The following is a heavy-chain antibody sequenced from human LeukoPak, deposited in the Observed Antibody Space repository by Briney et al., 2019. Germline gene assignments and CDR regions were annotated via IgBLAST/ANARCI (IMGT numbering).Heavy chain of an antibody. J-gene: IGHJ4*02. D-gene: IGHD3-22*01. CDR2: INPSGGST. V-gene: IGHV1-46*01. CDR3: ARGGYYDSSGYPTCLDY. CDR1: GYTFTSYY. Sequence: GASVKVSCKTSGYTFTSYYMHWVRQAPGQGLEWMGIINPSGGSTNYAQKFQGRVTMTRDMSTSSVYMELSSLRSEDTAVYYCARGGYYDSSGYPTCLDYRGQGTLVTVPS.